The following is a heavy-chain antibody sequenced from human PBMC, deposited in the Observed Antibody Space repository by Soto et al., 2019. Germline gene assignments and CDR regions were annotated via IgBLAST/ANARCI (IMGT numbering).Heavy chain of an antibody. J-gene: IGHJ4*02. V-gene: IGHV4-61*01. CDR1: AGSVSSGSYY. CDR3: ARGQAFWTGYYRMPYYFDY. CDR2: LYYSGST. Sequence: SETPSLTCTVSAGSVSSGSYYWSWIRQPPGKGLEYIGYLYYSGSTNYDPSLKSRVTISVDTPKNQFSLELTSVTAADTAVYYCARGQAFWTGYYRMPYYFDYWGQGTLVTVSS. D-gene: IGHD3-3*01.